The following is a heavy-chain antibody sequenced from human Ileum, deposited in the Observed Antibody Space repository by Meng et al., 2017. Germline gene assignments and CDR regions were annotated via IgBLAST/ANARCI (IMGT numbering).Heavy chain of an antibody. CDR1: GGSISSSSHC. D-gene: IGHD3-10*01. CDR3: ARGAYLGSGYYFDY. CDR2: INHSGST. J-gene: IGHJ4*02. V-gene: IGHV4-39*07. Sequence: QLQLQESGPGLVKPSETLSLMCTVSGGSISSSSHCCDWIRQPPGKGLEWIGEINHSGSTNYNPSLKSRVIMSVDTSANRFSLNLNSVTAADTAVYFCARGAYLGSGYYFDYWGQGALVTVSS.